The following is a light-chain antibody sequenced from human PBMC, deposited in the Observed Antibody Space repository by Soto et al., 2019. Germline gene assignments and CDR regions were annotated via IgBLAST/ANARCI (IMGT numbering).Light chain of an antibody. CDR2: DAF. V-gene: IGKV1-33*01. CDR3: QQYDSLPPT. Sequence: DIQMTQSPSYLSAFVGDSITITCQASQDIKNYLNWYQHKPGKAPKLLIYDAFKSDTGVPSRFSGSGSGTDFTFTINNLQPEDIATYFCQQYDSLPPTFGGGTRV. CDR1: QDIKNY. J-gene: IGKJ4*01.